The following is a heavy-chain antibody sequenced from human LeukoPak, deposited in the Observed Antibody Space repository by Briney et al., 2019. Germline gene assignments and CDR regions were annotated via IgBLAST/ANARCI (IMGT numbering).Heavy chain of an antibody. V-gene: IGHV1-2*02. J-gene: IGHJ4*02. CDR2: INPNSGGT. D-gene: IGHD3-22*01. Sequence: GASVKVSCKASGYTFTGYYMHWVRQAPGQGVERMGWINPNSGGTNYAQKFQGRVTMTRDTSISTAYMELSRLRSDDTAVYYCAREIATMIVVVIGAGFDYWGQGTLVTVSS. CDR3: AREIATMIVVVIGAGFDY. CDR1: GYTFTGYY.